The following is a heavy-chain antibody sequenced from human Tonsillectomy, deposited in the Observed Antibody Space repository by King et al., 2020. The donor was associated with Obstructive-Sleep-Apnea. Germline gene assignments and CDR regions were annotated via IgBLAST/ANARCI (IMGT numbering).Heavy chain of an antibody. J-gene: IGHJ5*02. CDR1: GITLSNNW. D-gene: IGHD1-1*01. CDR3: ARMWWNDLIA. V-gene: IGHV3-11*06. CDR2: MGPSDK. Sequence: VQLVESGGGFVKPGGSLRLSCAASGITLSNNWMSWIRQIPGKGLEWVSYMGPSDKNYADSVEGRFTISRDDAKNSPFLQMNSLRVDDTAIYYCARMWWNDLIAWGQGTLVTVSS.